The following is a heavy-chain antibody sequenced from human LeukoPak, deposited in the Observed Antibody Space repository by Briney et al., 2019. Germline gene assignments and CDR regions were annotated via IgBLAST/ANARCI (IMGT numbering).Heavy chain of an antibody. D-gene: IGHD5-12*01. J-gene: IGHJ4*02. CDR3: ARDWRDYSGYDSFGYFDY. V-gene: IGHV1-69*05. CDR2: IIPIFGTA. CDR1: GGTFSSYA. Sequence: GASVKVSCKASGGTFSSYAISWVRQAPGQGLEWMGGIIPIFGTANYAQKFQGRVTITTDESTSTAYMELSSLRSEDTAVYYCARDWRDYSGYDSFGYFDYWGQGTLVTVSS.